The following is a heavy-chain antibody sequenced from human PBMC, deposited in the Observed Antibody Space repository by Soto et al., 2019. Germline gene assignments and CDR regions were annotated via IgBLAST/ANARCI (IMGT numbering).Heavy chain of an antibody. CDR3: AKKVTLYAVDSADY. D-gene: IGHD3-3*01. CDR1: VFTFSNYG. CDR2: MSGSGDDA. J-gene: IGHJ4*02. V-gene: IGHV3-23*01. Sequence: GASLRPSCAASVFTFSNYGMSWVRQAPGKGLEWGSVMSGSGDDAYYADSVKGRFTISRDNAKNTLYLQMNSLRAEDTAVYFCAKKVTLYAVDSADYWGQGTQVTVYS.